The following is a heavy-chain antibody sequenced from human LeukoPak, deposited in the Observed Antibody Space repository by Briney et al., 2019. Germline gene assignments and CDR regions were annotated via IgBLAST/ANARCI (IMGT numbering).Heavy chain of an antibody. Sequence: GGSLRLSCAASGFTFSNYGMHWVRQAPGKGLEWVALIWYDGSKKYYGDSVKGRFTISRDDSKNTLYMQLNSLRAEDTAVYYCARDVGNFGSGSAHVDSWGQGTLVTVSS. CDR1: GFTFSNYG. CDR3: ARDVGNFGSGSAHVDS. CDR2: IWYDGSKK. D-gene: IGHD3-10*01. J-gene: IGHJ4*02. V-gene: IGHV3-33*01.